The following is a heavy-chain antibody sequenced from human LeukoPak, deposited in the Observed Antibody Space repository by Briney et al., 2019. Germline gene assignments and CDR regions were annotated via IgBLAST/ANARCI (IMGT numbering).Heavy chain of an antibody. CDR2: ISSDGSTT. CDR1: GFTFSSYA. Sequence: GGSLRLSCAASGFTFSSYAMHWVRQAPGKGLVWVSLISSDGSTTSYADSVKGRFTISRDNAKNTLYLQMNSLRAEDTAVYYCARRYGSGSSYYFDYWGQGTLVTVSS. V-gene: IGHV3-74*01. CDR3: ARRYGSGSSYYFDY. D-gene: IGHD3-10*01. J-gene: IGHJ4*02.